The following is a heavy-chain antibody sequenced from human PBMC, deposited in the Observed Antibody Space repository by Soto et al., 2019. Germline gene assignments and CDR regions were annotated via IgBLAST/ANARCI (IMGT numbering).Heavy chain of an antibody. CDR1: GFTFLSYG. Sequence: QVQLVESGGGVVQPGRSLRLSCAASGFTFLSYGMLWVRQAPGTGLEWVAVLSYDGSNKYYADSVKGRFTISRDNSKNTMYLQMNSGRAEDTAVYYCSKVSGYYYDSSCATELPDYWGQGTLVTVSS. CDR2: LSYDGSNK. V-gene: IGHV3-30*18. J-gene: IGHJ4*02. D-gene: IGHD3-22*01. CDR3: SKVSGYYYDSSCATELPDY.